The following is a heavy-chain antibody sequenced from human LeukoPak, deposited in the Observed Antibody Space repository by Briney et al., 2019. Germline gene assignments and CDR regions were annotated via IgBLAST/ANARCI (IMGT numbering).Heavy chain of an antibody. J-gene: IGHJ4*02. CDR2: IKSDGSST. D-gene: IGHD5-12*01. V-gene: IGHV3-74*01. Sequence: GGSLRLSCAASGFTFSSYWMHWVRQGPGKGLVWVSHIKSDGSSTSYADSVKGRFTISRDNAKSTLYLQMNSLRAEDTAVYYCARDVRGYSGYDYAFDYWGQGTLVTVSS. CDR3: ARDVRGYSGYDYAFDY. CDR1: GFTFSSYW.